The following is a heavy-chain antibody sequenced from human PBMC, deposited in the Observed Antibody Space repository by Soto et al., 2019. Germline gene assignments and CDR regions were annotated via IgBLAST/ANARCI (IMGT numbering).Heavy chain of an antibody. CDR1: GGSISSYY. V-gene: IGHV4-59*01. CDR3: AREFDILTGYSDDAFDI. D-gene: IGHD3-9*01. CDR2: IYYSGST. Sequence: QVQLQESGPGLVKPSETLSLTCTVSGGSISSYYWSWIRQPPGKGLEWIGYIYYSGSTNYNPSLKSRVTISVDTSKNQFSLKLSSVTAADTAVYYCAREFDILTGYSDDAFDIWGQGTMVPVSS. J-gene: IGHJ3*02.